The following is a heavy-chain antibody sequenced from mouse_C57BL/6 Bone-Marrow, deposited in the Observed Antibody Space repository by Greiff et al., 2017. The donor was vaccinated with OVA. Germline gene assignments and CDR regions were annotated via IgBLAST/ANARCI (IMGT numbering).Heavy chain of an antibody. J-gene: IGHJ3*01. CDR1: GFNIKDDY. Sequence: VQLQQSGAELVRPGASVTLSCTASGFNIKDDYMHWVKQRPEQGLEWIGWIDPENGDTEYASKFQGKATITADTSSNTAYLQLSSLTSEDTAVYYCTTWSPFAYWGQGTLVTVSA. CDR3: TTWSPFAY. CDR2: IDPENGDT. V-gene: IGHV14-4*01.